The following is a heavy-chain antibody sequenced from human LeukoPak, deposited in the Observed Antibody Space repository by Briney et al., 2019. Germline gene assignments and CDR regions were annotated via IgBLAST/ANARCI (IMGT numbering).Heavy chain of an antibody. J-gene: IGHJ4*02. D-gene: IGHD3-3*01. CDR1: GFTFSSYA. Sequence: GGSLRLSCAASGFTFSSYAMSWVRQAPGKGLEWVSVIYSGGSTYYADSVKGRFTISRDNSKNTLYLQMNSLRAEDTAVYYCARASPLYYDFWSGYYAYYYFDYWGQGTLVTVSS. CDR2: IYSGGST. CDR3: ARASPLYYDFWSGYYAYYYFDY. V-gene: IGHV3-53*01.